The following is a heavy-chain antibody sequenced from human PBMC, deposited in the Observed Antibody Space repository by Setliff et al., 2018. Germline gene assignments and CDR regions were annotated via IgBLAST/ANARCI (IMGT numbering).Heavy chain of an antibody. CDR3: AREVVGAPSAFDI. CDR2: ISRGGNTI. V-gene: IGHV3-11*04. J-gene: IGHJ3*02. Sequence: GGSLRLSCAASGFTFSDYYMTWIRQAPGKGLEWVSYISRGGNTIYYADSVKGRFTISRDSARDSLFLQMNTLRAEDTAVYYCAREVVGAPSAFDIWGQGTMVTVSS. D-gene: IGHD1-26*01. CDR1: GFTFSDYY.